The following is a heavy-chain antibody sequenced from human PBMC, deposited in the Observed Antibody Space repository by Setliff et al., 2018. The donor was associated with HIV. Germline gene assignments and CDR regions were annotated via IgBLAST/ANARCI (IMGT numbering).Heavy chain of an antibody. CDR2: ISSGGDTI. J-gene: IGHJ6*02. CDR3: ARDPTLAPYSSSWAPYYYGMDV. CDR1: GFTFNDYA. D-gene: IGHD6-13*01. Sequence: GGSLRLSCAASGFTFNDYAMNWVRQAPGKGLESVSYISSGGDTIYYADSVKGRFTISRDNSKNTLYLQMNSLRAEDTAVYYCARDPTLAPYSSSWAPYYYGMDVWGQGTTVTVSS. V-gene: IGHV3-48*01.